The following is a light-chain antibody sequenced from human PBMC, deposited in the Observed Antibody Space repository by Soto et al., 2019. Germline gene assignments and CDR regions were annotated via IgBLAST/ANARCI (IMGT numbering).Light chain of an antibody. J-gene: IGKJ4*01. CDR2: DAS. CDR1: QSVGNS. V-gene: IGKV3-11*01. Sequence: DIVLTQSPATLSLSPGERASLSCRASQSVGNSLAWYQQTLGQPPRLLIYDASTRATGVPARFSGSGSGTDFTLTISSLEPEDFAVYYCQQRTSWPLLTFGGGTKVEIK. CDR3: QQRTSWPLLT.